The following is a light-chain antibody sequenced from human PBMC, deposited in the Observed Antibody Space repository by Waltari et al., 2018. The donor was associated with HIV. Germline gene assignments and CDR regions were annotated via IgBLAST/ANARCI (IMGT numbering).Light chain of an antibody. CDR1: QSISTW. CDR3: QQYQSYPYT. CDR2: KAS. V-gene: IGKV1-5*03. J-gene: IGKJ2*01. Sequence: DIQMTQSPSTLSASVGDRVTITCRASQSISTWLAWYQQKPGKAPKVLIYKASTLEFGAPSSFSGSGSGTEFTLTISSLHPNDFATYYCQQYQSYPYTFGQGTHLEIK.